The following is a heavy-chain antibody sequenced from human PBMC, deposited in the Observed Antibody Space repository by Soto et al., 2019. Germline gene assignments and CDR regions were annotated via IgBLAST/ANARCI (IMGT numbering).Heavy chain of an antibody. J-gene: IGHJ6*02. CDR3: ARTIFGVVMLYYYYGMDV. D-gene: IGHD3-3*01. V-gene: IGHV4-61*01. Sequence: PSETLSLTCTVSGGSVSSGSYYWSWIRQPPGKGLEWIGYIYYSGSTNYNPSLKSRVTISVDTSKNQFSLKLSSVTAADTAVYYCARTIFGVVMLYYYYGMDVWGQGTTVTVSS. CDR1: GGSVSSGSYY. CDR2: IYYSGST.